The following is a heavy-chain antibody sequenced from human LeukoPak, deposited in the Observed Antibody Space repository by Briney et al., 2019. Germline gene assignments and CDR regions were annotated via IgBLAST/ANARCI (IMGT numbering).Heavy chain of an antibody. V-gene: IGHV3-74*01. CDR2: INTDGRVT. J-gene: IGHJ4*02. CDR1: GFTFTTYW. CDR3: IRETHVGLHLEY. Sequence: GGSLRLSCAASGFTFTTYWMHWVRQVPGKGLVWVARINTDGRVTTYADSVKGRFTVSRGNAENTLYLQMSNLRPEDTAVYYCIRETHVGLHLEYWGQGTLASVTS. D-gene: IGHD3-10*02.